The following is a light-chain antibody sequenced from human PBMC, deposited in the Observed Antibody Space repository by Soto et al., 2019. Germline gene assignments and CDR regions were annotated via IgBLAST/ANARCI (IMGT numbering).Light chain of an antibody. Sequence: QPVLTQSPSASASLGASVNLTCTLSSGYSSYVIAWHQQQPEWGPRYLMKLYSDGSHSKGDGIPDRFSGSSSGAERYLTISSLRSEDEADYYCQTWGTGIVVFGGGTKLTVL. CDR1: SGYSSYV. J-gene: IGLJ2*01. CDR3: QTWGTGIVV. V-gene: IGLV4-69*01. CDR2: LYSDGSH.